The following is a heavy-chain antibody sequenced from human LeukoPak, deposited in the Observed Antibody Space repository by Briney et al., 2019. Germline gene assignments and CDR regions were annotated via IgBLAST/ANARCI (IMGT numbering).Heavy chain of an antibody. CDR3: ARVGTYGSGSYLSWLDY. J-gene: IGHJ4*02. Sequence: SETLSLTCTVSGGSVSSYYWSWIRQPPGKGLEWIGYIYYSGSTNYNPSLKSRVTISVDTSKNQFSLKLSSVTAADTAVYYCARVGTYGSGSYLSWLDYWGQGTLVTVSS. V-gene: IGHV4-59*02. CDR1: GGSVSSYY. CDR2: IYYSGST. D-gene: IGHD3-10*01.